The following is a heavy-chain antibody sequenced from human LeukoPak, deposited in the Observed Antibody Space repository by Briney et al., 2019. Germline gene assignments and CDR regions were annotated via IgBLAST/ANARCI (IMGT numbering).Heavy chain of an antibody. CDR3: AREGDSRTDFDY. J-gene: IGHJ4*02. CDR1: GYTFTSYF. Sequence: ASVKVSRKASGYTFTSYFMHWVRQAPGQGLEWMGIINPSGGSTSYAQKFQGRVTMTRDTSTSTVYMELSSLRSEDTAVYYCAREGDSRTDFDYWGQGTLVTVSS. D-gene: IGHD2-21*02. CDR2: INPSGGST. V-gene: IGHV1-46*01.